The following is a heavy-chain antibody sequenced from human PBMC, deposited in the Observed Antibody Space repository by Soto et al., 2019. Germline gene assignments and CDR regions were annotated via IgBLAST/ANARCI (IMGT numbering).Heavy chain of an antibody. D-gene: IGHD6-6*01. V-gene: IGHV3-23*01. CDR1: GFTFSSYA. CDR3: AKEGGGYSSSSAYYGMDV. J-gene: IGHJ6*02. CDR2: ISGSGGST. Sequence: GGSLRLSCAASGFTFSSYAMSWVRQAPGKGLEWVSAISGSGGSTYYADSVKGRFTISRDNYKNTLYLQMNSLRAEDTAVYYWAKEGGGYSSSSAYYGMDVWGQGTTVTVSS.